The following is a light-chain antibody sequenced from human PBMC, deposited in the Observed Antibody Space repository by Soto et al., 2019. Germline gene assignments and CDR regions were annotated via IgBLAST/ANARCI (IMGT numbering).Light chain of an antibody. CDR3: QQYNSYPGT. CDR1: QSISSW. CDR2: DAS. Sequence: DIQMTQSPSTLSASVGDRVTITCRASQSISSWLAWYQQKPGKAPKLLIYDASSLESGVPSRLSCSGSGTEFALTISSLQPDDFANYYCQQYNSYPGTFGQGTKVEIK. J-gene: IGKJ1*01. V-gene: IGKV1-5*01.